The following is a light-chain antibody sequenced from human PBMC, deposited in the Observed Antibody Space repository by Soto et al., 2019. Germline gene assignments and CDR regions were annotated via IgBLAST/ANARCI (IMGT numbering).Light chain of an antibody. CDR3: QQYNSYPLT. V-gene: IGKV1-5*03. J-gene: IGKJ4*01. CDR2: KAS. CDR1: QSISSW. Sequence: DIQMTQSPSTLSASVGDRVTITCRASQSISSWLAWYQQKPGKAHKXLIYKASSLESGVPSRFSVIVSGTELTLNISSLQPDDGETYDGQQYNSYPLTFGGGTKVDIK.